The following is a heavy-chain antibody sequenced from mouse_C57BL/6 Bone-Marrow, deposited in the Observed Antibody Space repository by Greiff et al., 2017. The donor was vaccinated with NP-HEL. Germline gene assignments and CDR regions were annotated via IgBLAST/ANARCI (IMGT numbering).Heavy chain of an antibody. CDR2: ISSGGSYT. J-gene: IGHJ4*01. D-gene: IGHD1-1*01. CDR3: ARHRVITTVVARAMDY. Sequence: EVQLVESGGDLVKPGGSLKLSCAASGFTFSSYGMSWVRQTPDKRLEWVATISSGGSYTYYPDSVKGRFTISRDNAKNTLYLQMSSLKSEDTAMYYCARHRVITTVVARAMDYWGQGTSVTVSS. V-gene: IGHV5-6*01. CDR1: GFTFSSYG.